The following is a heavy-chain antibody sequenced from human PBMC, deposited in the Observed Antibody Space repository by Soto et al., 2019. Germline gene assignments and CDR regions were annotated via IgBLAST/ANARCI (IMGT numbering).Heavy chain of an antibody. Sequence: QVQLVESGGGVVQXXRSLRLSCXXXXFTFSNYGMQWVRQAPGKGLEWVALISYDGSNEYCADSVKGRFTISRDNSKNTLYLQMNSLRAEDTAVYYCAKDYCSSTTCMFDYWGQGTLVTVSS. CDR3: AKDYCSSTTCMFDY. D-gene: IGHD2-2*01. J-gene: IGHJ4*02. V-gene: IGHV3-30*18. CDR1: XFTFSNYG. CDR2: ISYDGSNE.